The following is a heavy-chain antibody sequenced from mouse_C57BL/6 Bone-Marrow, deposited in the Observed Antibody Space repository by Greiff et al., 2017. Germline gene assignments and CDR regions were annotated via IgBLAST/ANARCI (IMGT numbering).Heavy chain of an antibody. CDR2: SRNKANDYTT. D-gene: IGHD2-2*01. CDR1: GFTFSDFY. J-gene: IGHJ3*01. CDR3: ARDAGYDGDAWFAY. Sequence: EVQLVESGGGLVQSGRSLRLSCATSGFTFSDFYMEWVRQAPGKGLEWIAASRNKANDYTTEYSASVKGRFIVSSDNSQSILYLQMNALGAEDTAIYSCARDAGYDGDAWFAYWGQGALVTVSA. V-gene: IGHV7-1*01.